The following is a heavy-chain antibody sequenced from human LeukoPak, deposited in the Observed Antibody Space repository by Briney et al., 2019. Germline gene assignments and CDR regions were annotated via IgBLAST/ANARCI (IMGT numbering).Heavy chain of an antibody. D-gene: IGHD3-22*01. Sequence: ASVKVSCKASGYTFTSYYMHWVRQAPGQGLEWMGIINPSGGSTSYAQKFQGRVTMTRDTSTSTVYMELSSLRSEDTAVYYCARRHYDSSGYWYYFDYWGQGTLVTVSS. CDR2: INPSGGST. CDR1: GYTFTSYY. J-gene: IGHJ4*02. V-gene: IGHV1-46*01. CDR3: ARRHYDSSGYWYYFDY.